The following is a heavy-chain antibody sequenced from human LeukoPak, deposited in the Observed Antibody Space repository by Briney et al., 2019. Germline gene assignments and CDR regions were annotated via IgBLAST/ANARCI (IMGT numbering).Heavy chain of an antibody. V-gene: IGHV4-59*01. CDR1: GGSISSYY. D-gene: IGHD3-22*01. CDR2: IYYSGST. Sequence: SETLSLTCTVSGGSISSYYWSWIRQPPGKGLEWIGYIYYSGSTNYNPSLKSRVTISVDTSKNQFSLKLSSVTAADTAVYYCARDIAYYYDSGSAFDIWGQGTMVTVSS. CDR3: ARDIAYYYDSGSAFDI. J-gene: IGHJ3*02.